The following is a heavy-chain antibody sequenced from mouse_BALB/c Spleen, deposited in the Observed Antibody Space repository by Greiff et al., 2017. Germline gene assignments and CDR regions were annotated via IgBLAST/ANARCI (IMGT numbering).Heavy chain of an antibody. V-gene: IGHV14-4*02. CDR1: GFNIKDYS. Sequence: DVKLQESGAALVRSGASVKLSCTASGFNIKDYSMHWVKQRPEQGLEWIGWIDPENGDTEYAPKFQGKATMTADTSSNTAYLQLSSLTSEDTDVYYCNAGYDVPFAYWGQGTLVTVSA. J-gene: IGHJ3*01. D-gene: IGHD2-14*01. CDR3: NAGYDVPFAY. CDR2: IDPENGDT.